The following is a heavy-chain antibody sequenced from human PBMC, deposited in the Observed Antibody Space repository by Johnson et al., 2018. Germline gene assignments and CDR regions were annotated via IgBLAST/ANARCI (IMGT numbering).Heavy chain of an antibody. CDR2: IYSGGST. CDR3: ARSLSAATVHDAFDI. J-gene: IGHJ3*02. CDR1: GFTVSSNY. V-gene: IGHV3-66*01. D-gene: IGHD2-15*01. Sequence: VQLVESGGGLVQPGGSLRLSCAASGFTVSSNYMSWVRQAPGKGLEWVSVIYSGGSTYYADSVKGRFTISRDNSKTTLYLQMNRLRAGDPAVYYCARSLSAATVHDAFDIWGQGTMVTVSS.